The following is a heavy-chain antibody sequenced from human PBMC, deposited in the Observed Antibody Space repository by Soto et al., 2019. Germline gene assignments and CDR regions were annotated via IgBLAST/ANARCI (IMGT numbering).Heavy chain of an antibody. V-gene: IGHV3-74*01. CDR3: ARDGGLQLAYYYYYMDV. CDR1: GFTFSSYW. D-gene: IGHD6-6*01. J-gene: IGHJ6*03. CDR2: INSDGSST. Sequence: LSLTCAASGFTFSSYWMHWVRQAPGKGLVWVSRINSDGSSTSYADSVKGRFTISRDNAKNTLYLQMNSLRAEDTAVYYCARDGGLQLAYYYYYMDVWGKGTTVTVSS.